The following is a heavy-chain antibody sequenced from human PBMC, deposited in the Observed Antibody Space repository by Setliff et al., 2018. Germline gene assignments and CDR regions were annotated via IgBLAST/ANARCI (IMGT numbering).Heavy chain of an antibody. CDR1: GGSISSHY. V-gene: IGHV4-59*11. CDR2: IYYSGST. D-gene: IGHD3-10*01. Sequence: SETLSLTCTVSGGSISSHYWSWIRQPPGKGLEWIGYIYYSGSTNYNPSLKSRVTISVDTSKNQFSLKLSSVTAADTAVYYCARDPGWFGELLGYFDYWGQGTLVTVSS. CDR3: ARDPGWFGELLGYFDY. J-gene: IGHJ4*02.